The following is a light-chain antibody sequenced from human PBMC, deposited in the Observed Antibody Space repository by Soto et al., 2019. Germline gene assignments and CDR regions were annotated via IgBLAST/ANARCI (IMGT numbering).Light chain of an antibody. Sequence: QSALTQPASVSGSPGQSITISCTGTSSDVGGYHYVSWYQQHPGKAPKLMIYEVSNRPSGVSSRFSGSKSGNTASLTISGLQAEDEADYYCSSYASITTVVFGGGTQLTVL. J-gene: IGLJ2*01. CDR2: EVS. CDR1: SSDVGGYHY. CDR3: SSYASITTVV. V-gene: IGLV2-14*01.